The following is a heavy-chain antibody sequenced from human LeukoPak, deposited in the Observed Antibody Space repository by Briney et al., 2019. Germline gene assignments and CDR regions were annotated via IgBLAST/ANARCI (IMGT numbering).Heavy chain of an antibody. CDR3: AESPYSSSSDFDY. Sequence: PGRSLRLSCAASGFTFSSYGMHWVRQAPGKGLEWVAVISYDGSNKYYADSVKGRFTTSRDNSKNTLYLQMNSLRAEDTAVYYCAESPYSSSSDFDYWGQATLVTVSS. J-gene: IGHJ4*02. CDR2: ISYDGSNK. CDR1: GFTFSSYG. D-gene: IGHD6-13*01. V-gene: IGHV3-30*18.